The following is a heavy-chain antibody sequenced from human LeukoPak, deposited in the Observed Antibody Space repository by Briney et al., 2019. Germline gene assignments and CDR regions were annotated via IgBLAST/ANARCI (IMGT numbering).Heavy chain of an antibody. D-gene: IGHD2-21*01. CDR2: ISAYNGNT. V-gene: IGHV1-18*01. J-gene: IGHJ3*02. Sequence: ASVKVSCKASGFTFTSSAVQWVRQAPGQGLEWMGWISAYNGNTNYAQKLQGRVTMTTDTSTSTAYMELRSLRSDDTAVYYCARDTYCGGDCYSDDAFDIWGQGTMVTVSS. CDR3: ARDTYCGGDCYSDDAFDI. CDR1: GFTFTSSA.